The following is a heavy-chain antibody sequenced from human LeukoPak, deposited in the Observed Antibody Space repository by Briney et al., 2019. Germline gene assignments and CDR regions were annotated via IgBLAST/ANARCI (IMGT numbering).Heavy chain of an antibody. Sequence: GGSLRLSCAASGFTFSSYGMHWVRQAPGKGLEWEAVIWYDGSNKYYADSVKGRFTISRDNSKNTLYLQMNSLRAEDTAVYYCARDLRLSMVRGVIGYWGQGTLVTVSS. J-gene: IGHJ4*02. CDR3: ARDLRLSMVRGVIGY. D-gene: IGHD3-10*01. V-gene: IGHV3-33*01. CDR2: IWYDGSNK. CDR1: GFTFSSYG.